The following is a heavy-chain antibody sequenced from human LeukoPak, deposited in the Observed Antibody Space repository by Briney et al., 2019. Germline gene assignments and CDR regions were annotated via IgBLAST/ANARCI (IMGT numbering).Heavy chain of an antibody. V-gene: IGHV4-59*01. D-gene: IGHD2-8*01. CDR3: ARSYYYFDY. CDR1: GDSISSYY. J-gene: IGHJ4*02. Sequence: SETLSLTCTVSGDSISSYYWSWIRQPPGKGLEWTGYIYYSGSTNYNPSLKSRLTISVDTSKNQFSLKLSPVTAADTAVYYCARSYYYFDYWGQGTLVTVSS. CDR2: IYYSGST.